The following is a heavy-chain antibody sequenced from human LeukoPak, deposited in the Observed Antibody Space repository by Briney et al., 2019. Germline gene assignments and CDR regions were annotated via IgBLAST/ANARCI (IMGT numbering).Heavy chain of an antibody. CDR2: ISSSSSYI. J-gene: IGHJ6*03. D-gene: IGHD3-10*01. CDR1: GFTFSSYS. CDR3: ARDGNYYGSGSYYNGGGTDYMDV. Sequence: GGSLRLSCAASGFTFSSYSMNWVRQAPGKGLEWVSSISSSSSYIYYADSVKGRFTISRDNAKNSLYLQMNSLRAEDTAVYYCARDGNYYGSGSYYNGGGTDYMDVWGKGTTVTVSS. V-gene: IGHV3-21*01.